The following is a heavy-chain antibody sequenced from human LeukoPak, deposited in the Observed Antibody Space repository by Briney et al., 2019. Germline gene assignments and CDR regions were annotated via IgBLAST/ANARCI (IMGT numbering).Heavy chain of an antibody. D-gene: IGHD3-3*01. CDR3: AKVLRFLEWLSHFDY. CDR2: ISYDGSNK. J-gene: IGHJ4*02. V-gene: IGHV3-30-3*01. CDR1: GFTFSSYA. Sequence: GRSLRLSCAASGFTFSSYAMHWVRQAPGKGLEWVAVISYDGSNKYYADSVKGRFTISRDNSKNTLYLQMNSLRAEDTAVYYCAKVLRFLEWLSHFDYWGQGTLVTVSS.